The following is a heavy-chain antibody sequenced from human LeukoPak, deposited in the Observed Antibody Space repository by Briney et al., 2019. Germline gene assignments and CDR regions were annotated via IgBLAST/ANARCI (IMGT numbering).Heavy chain of an antibody. V-gene: IGHV1-18*04. Sequence: ASVKVSCKASEYTFTGYYMHWVRQAPGQGLEWMGWISAYNGNTNYAQKLQGRVTMTTDTSTSTAYMELRSLRSDDTAVYYCARDYGDSPYGMDVWGQGTTVTVSS. J-gene: IGHJ6*02. CDR2: ISAYNGNT. D-gene: IGHD4-17*01. CDR3: ARDYGDSPYGMDV. CDR1: EYTFTGYY.